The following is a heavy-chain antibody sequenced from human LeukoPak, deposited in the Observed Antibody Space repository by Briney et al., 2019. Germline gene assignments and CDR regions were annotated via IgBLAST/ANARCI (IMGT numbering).Heavy chain of an antibody. V-gene: IGHV3-7*01. D-gene: IGHD5-18*01. CDR1: GFSFSSSW. Sequence: GGSLRLSCTASGFSFSSSWMSWVRQAPGKGLEWVANIKYDGSEKYYVDSVKGRFTISRDNAKSTLYLQMNSLRAEDTAVYYCARDGYSFGHDFDYWGQGTLVTVSS. CDR3: ARDGYSFGHDFDY. CDR2: IKYDGSEK. J-gene: IGHJ4*02.